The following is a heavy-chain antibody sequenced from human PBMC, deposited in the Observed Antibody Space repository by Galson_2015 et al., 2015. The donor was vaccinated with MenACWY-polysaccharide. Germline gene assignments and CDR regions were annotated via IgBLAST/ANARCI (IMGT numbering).Heavy chain of an antibody. Sequence: SLRLSCAASGFTFSSYSMNWVRQAPGKGLEWVSSISSSSSYIYYADSVKGRFTISRDNAKNSLYLQMNSLRAEDTAVYYCARVFGELGYCSGGSCWFDYWGQGTLVTVSS. CDR3: ARVFGELGYCSGGSCWFDY. D-gene: IGHD2-15*01. V-gene: IGHV3-21*01. J-gene: IGHJ4*02. CDR1: GFTFSSYS. CDR2: ISSSSSYI.